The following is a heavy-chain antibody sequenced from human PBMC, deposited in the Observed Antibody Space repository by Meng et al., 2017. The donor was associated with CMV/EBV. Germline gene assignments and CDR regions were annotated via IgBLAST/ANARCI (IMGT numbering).Heavy chain of an antibody. D-gene: IGHD3-22*01. V-gene: IGHV1-18*01. J-gene: IGHJ4*02. CDR3: ARDTMMIMSFDH. Sequence: QVRLVQSGDEVRNPGASVKVSCKASGYTFTHHGISWVRQAPGQGLEWMGWISGYNDNTKYARHLQGRITMTTDTSTNTAYMELRSLRSDDTAIYYCARDTMMIMSFDHWGPGTLVTVSS. CDR1: GYTFTHHG. CDR2: ISGYNDNT.